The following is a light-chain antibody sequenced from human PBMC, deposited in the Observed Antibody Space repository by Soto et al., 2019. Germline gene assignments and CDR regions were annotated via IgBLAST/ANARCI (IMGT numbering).Light chain of an antibody. V-gene: IGKV2-28*01. CDR1: QSLLHSNGFNY. Sequence: DIVMTQSPLSLPVTPGEPASISCRSSQSLLHSNGFNYLDWYLQKPGQSPQLLIYLGSNLASGVPDRFSGSGSGTDFTLKISRVEAEDVGVYYCMQGLQTLRTFGQGTKVEIK. CDR3: MQGLQTLRT. J-gene: IGKJ1*01. CDR2: LGS.